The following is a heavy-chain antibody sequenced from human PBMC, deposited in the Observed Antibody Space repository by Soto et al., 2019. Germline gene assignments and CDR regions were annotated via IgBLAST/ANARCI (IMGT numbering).Heavy chain of an antibody. Sequence: EVQLVESGGGLVKPGGSLRLSCAASGLVVSNTWMNWVRQAPGKGLEWVGRIKIKTDGGTTDYAAPVKGRFTISRDDSKNTLYLQMNGLKAEDAAVYYCTTLTVIYDTRGYYSIYWGQGTLVTVSS. J-gene: IGHJ4*02. CDR2: IKIKTDGGTT. CDR1: GLVVSNTW. V-gene: IGHV3-15*07. CDR3: TTLTVIYDTRGYYSIY. D-gene: IGHD3-22*01.